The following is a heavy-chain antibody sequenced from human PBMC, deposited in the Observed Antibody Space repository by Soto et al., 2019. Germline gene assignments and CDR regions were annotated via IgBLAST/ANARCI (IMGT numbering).Heavy chain of an antibody. CDR2: INPSGGST. CDR3: ARTCRVVPAANPYYYYGMDV. V-gene: IGHV1-46*01. CDR1: GYTFTSYY. J-gene: IGHJ6*02. D-gene: IGHD2-2*01. Sequence: ASVKVSCKASGYTFTSYYMHWLRQAPGQGLEWMGIINPSGGSTSYAQKFQGRVTMTRDTSTSTVYMELSSLRSEDTAVYYCARTCRVVPAANPYYYYGMDVWGQGTTVTSP.